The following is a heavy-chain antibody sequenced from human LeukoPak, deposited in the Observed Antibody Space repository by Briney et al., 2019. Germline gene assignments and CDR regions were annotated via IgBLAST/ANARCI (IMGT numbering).Heavy chain of an antibody. Sequence: GRSLRLSCAASGFTFNNYAMHWVRQAPGKGLEWMASVSYDGSNKFYADSVKGRLTISRDNSENTLYLQMDSLRTEDTAIFYCARSLQYFDCFYFDYWGQGTLVTVSS. CDR1: GFTFNNYA. D-gene: IGHD3-9*01. CDR2: VSYDGSNK. V-gene: IGHV3-30*04. J-gene: IGHJ4*02. CDR3: ARSLQYFDCFYFDY.